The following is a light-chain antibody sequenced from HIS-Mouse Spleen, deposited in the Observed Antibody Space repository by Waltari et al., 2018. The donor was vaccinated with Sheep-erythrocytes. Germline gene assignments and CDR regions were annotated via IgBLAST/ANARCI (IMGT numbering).Light chain of an antibody. CDR3: QQANSFPQT. CDR2: AAS. CDR1: QSISSY. Sequence: DIQMTQSPSSLSASVGDRVTITCRASQSISSYLNWYQQKPGKAPKILIYAASSLQSGVPSRFSGSGSGTDFTLTISSLQPEDFATYYCQQANSFPQTFGQGTKVEIK. V-gene: IGKV1-39*01. J-gene: IGKJ1*01.